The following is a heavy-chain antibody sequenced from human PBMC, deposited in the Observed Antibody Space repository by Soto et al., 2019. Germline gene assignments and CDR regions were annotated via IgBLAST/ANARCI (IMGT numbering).Heavy chain of an antibody. CDR2: ISGSGGST. CDR1: GFTFSSYA. Sequence: EVQLLESGGGLVQPGGSLRLSCAASGFTFSSYAMSWVRQAPGKGLEWVSAISGSGGSTYYADSVKGRFTISRDNSKNPLYLQMNSLRAEDTAVYYCAKYCAILGVVITHDAFDIWGQGTMVTVSS. J-gene: IGHJ3*02. V-gene: IGHV3-23*01. D-gene: IGHD3-3*01. CDR3: AKYCAILGVVITHDAFDI.